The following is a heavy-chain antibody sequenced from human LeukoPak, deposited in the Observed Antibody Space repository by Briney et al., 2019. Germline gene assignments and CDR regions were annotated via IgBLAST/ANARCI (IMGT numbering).Heavy chain of an antibody. D-gene: IGHD3-10*01. Sequence: PGGSLRLSCAASGFTFSTYAMSWVRQAPGKGLEWVSAISGSGGSTYYADSVKGRFTISRDNAKNTVFLQMSSLRAEDTALYYCARESASGNYPLDYWGQGTLVSVSS. V-gene: IGHV3-23*01. CDR3: ARESASGNYPLDY. CDR2: ISGSGGST. J-gene: IGHJ4*02. CDR1: GFTFSTYA.